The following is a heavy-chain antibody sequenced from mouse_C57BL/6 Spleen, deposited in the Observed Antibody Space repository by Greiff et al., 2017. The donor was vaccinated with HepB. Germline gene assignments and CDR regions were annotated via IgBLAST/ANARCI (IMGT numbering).Heavy chain of an antibody. CDR2: IYPGSGST. CDR1: GYTFTSYW. CDR3: ARSAYYGNYGYYAMDY. Sequence: VQLQQPGAELVKPGASVKMSCKASGYTFTSYWITWVKQRPGQGLEWIGDIYPGSGSTNYNEKFKSKATLTVDTSSSTAYMQLSSLTSEDSAVYYCARSAYYGNYGYYAMDYWGQGTSVTVSS. J-gene: IGHJ4*01. V-gene: IGHV1-55*01. D-gene: IGHD2-10*01.